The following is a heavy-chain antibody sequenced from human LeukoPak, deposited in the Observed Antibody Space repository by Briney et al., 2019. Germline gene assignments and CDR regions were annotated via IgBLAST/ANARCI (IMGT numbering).Heavy chain of an antibody. CDR1: GGTFSSYA. V-gene: IGHV1-69*04. CDR3: ARGRYRQVTPFDY. CDR2: IIPILGIA. J-gene: IGHJ4*02. D-gene: IGHD5-18*01. Sequence: SVKVSCKASGGTFSSYAISWVRQAPGQGLEWMGRIIPILGIANYAQKFQGRVTITADKSTSTAYMELSSLRSEDTAVYYCARGRYRQVTPFDYWGQGTLVTVSS.